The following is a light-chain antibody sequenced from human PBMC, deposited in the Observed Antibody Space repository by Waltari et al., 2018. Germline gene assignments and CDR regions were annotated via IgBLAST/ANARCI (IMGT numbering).Light chain of an antibody. V-gene: IGLV3-19*01. CDR3: HSRDASGVGGS. CDR1: RLRSYY. Sequence: SSALTQDPPVSVAMGLTVRITCHGARLRSYYASWYKQRPGQAPRLVMYDKNNRPSGVTDRFSGSSSHNTASLTITGAQAEDEASYYCHSRDASGVGGSFGGGTKLTVL. CDR2: DKN. J-gene: IGLJ2*01.